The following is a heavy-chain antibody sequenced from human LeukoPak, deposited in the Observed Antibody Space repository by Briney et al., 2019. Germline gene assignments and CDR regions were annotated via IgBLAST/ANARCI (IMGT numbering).Heavy chain of an antibody. CDR2: IYYSGST. J-gene: IGHJ3*02. CDR1: GGSISSGDYY. Sequence: SETLSLTCTVSGGSISSGDYYWSWIRQPPGKGLEWIGYIYYSGSTYYNPSLKSRVTISVDTSQNQFSLKLSSVTAADTAVYYCARAYYDSSGYYYAGAFDIWGQGTMVTVSS. D-gene: IGHD3-22*01. V-gene: IGHV4-30-4*01. CDR3: ARAYYDSSGYYYAGAFDI.